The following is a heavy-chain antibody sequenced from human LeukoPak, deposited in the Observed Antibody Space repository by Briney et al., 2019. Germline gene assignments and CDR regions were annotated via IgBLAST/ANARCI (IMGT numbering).Heavy chain of an antibody. J-gene: IGHJ4*02. CDR1: GYTFTESDY. Sequence: GASVKVSCKSSGYTFTESDYIHWVRQAPGQGLEWMGIINPSDGTTFYAQKFQGRVTLTRDTSTNTVFMELSSLRSDDTAVFYCARGPTDMDFDYWGQGSLVTVSS. CDR2: INPSDGTT. V-gene: IGHV1-46*01. CDR3: ARGPTDMDFDY.